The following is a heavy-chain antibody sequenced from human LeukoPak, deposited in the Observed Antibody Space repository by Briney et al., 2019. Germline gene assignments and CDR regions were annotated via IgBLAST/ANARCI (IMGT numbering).Heavy chain of an antibody. CDR2: INPNSGGT. CDR1: GYTFTGYY. D-gene: IGHD5-12*01. Sequence: ASVKVSCKASGYTFTGYYMHWVRQAPGQGLEWMGWINPNSGGTNYAQKFQGRVTMTRDTSISTAYMELSRLRSDDTAVYYCAREKARGYSGYGGVLDYWGQGTLVTVSS. CDR3: AREKARGYSGYGGVLDY. V-gene: IGHV1-2*02. J-gene: IGHJ4*02.